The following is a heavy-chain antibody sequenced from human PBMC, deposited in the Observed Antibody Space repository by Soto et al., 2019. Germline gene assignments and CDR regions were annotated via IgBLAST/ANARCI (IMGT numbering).Heavy chain of an antibody. D-gene: IGHD2-2*01. CDR2: IKSKTDGGTT. CDR1: GFTFSNAW. V-gene: IGHV3-15*01. Sequence: EVQLVESGGGLVKPGGSLRLSCAASGFTFSNAWMSWVRQAPGKGLEWVGRIKSKTDGGTTDYAAPVKGRFTISRDDSNNTLYLQMNSLKTEDTAVYYCTTDYCSSTSCYSPYYYYYGMDVWGQGTTVTVSS. CDR3: TTDYCSSTSCYSPYYYYYGMDV. J-gene: IGHJ6*02.